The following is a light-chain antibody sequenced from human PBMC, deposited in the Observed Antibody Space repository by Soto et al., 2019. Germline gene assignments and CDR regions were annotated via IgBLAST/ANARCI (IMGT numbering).Light chain of an antibody. CDR2: GAS. V-gene: IGKV3-15*01. J-gene: IGKJ5*01. CDR1: QSISSK. Sequence: EIVLTQSPATLSVSPGERVTLSCRASQSISSKLGWYQQRPGQAPRLLIYGASTRATGIPARFSGSGSGTEFPLTISSLQSEDFAVYYCQQYDTVRRMSFGQGTRLEIK. CDR3: QQYDTVRRMS.